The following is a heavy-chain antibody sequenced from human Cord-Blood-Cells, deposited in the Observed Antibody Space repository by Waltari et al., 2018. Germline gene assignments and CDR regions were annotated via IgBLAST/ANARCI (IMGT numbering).Heavy chain of an antibody. D-gene: IGHD2-15*01. CDR3: ARVSCSGGSCYFDY. Sequence: QVQLVQSGAEVKKPGASVKVSCKASGYTFTGYYMHWVRQAPGQGLEWMGWSNPKSGGTNYAQKFQGRVTMTRDTSISTAYMELSRLRSDDTAVYYCARVSCSGGSCYFDYWGQGTLVTVSS. J-gene: IGHJ4*02. V-gene: IGHV1-2*02. CDR1: GYTFTGYY. CDR2: SNPKSGGT.